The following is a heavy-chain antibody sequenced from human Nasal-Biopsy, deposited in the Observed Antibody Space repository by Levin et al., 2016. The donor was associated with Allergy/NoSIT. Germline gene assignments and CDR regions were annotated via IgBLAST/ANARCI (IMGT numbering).Heavy chain of an antibody. J-gene: IGHJ4*02. CDR1: GASISARGPLTSGENS. CDR3: ARQADYADYALDS. CDR2: IHTIWST. D-gene: IGHD4-17*01. V-gene: IGHV4-61*02. Sequence: SETLSLTCTVSGASISARGPLTSGENSWTWIRQTAEKKLEWIGRIHTIWSTNYNAALEPRVTISIDTSKNQFSLKLSSVTAADTAVYYCARQADYADYALDSWGQGVLVTVSS.